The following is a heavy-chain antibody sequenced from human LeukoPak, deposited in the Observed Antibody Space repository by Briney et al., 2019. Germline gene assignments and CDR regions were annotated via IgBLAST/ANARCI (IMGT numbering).Heavy chain of an antibody. Sequence: SVKVSCKASGYTFTGYYIHWVRQAPGQGLEWMGRINPNNGGTNYAQKFPGRVTMTRDMSMSTAYMELSRLRSDDTAVYYCAGEDNSSGYRPFDIWGQGTMVTVPS. CDR3: AGEDNSSGYRPFDI. J-gene: IGHJ3*02. CDR1: GYTFTGYY. D-gene: IGHD3-22*01. V-gene: IGHV1-2*06. CDR2: INPNNGGT.